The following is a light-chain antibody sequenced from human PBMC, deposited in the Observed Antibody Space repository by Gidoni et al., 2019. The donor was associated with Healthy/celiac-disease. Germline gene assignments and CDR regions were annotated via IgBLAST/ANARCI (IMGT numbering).Light chain of an antibody. CDR1: QSVFYSSNNKNF. J-gene: IGKJ2*01. V-gene: IGKV4-1*01. Sequence: DIVLTQSPDSLAVSLGERATINCKYSQSVFYSSNNKNFLAWYQQKVGQPPKLLMYWASTRESGVPDRFSGSGSGTDFALTISSLQAEDVAVYYCQQYYSPPYTFGQGTKLEIK. CDR3: QQYYSPPYT. CDR2: WAS.